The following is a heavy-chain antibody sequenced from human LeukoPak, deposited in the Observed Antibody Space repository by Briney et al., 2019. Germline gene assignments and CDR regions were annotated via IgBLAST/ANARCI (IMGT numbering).Heavy chain of an antibody. V-gene: IGHV1-2*02. CDR2: INPNSGGT. J-gene: IGHJ5*02. CDR1: GYTFTGYY. D-gene: IGHD2-2*01. CDR3: AREGCSSTSCYAAPNWFDP. Sequence: ASEKVSCKASGYTFTGYYMHWVRQAPGQGLEWMGWINPNSGGTNYAQKFQGRVTMTRDTSISTAYMELSRLRSDDTAVYYCAREGCSSTSCYAAPNWFDPWGQGTLVTVSS.